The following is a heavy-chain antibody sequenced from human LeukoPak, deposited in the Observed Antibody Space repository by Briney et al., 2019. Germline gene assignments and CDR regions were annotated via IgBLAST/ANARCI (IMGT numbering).Heavy chain of an antibody. Sequence: SETLSLTCTVSGGSISSSTYYWGWIRQPPGKGLEWIASIYYSGGTYYNPSLKSRVTISVDTSKNQFSLKVSSVTAADTAVYYCARLPAATDIWGQGTMVTVSS. CDR2: IYYSGGT. CDR1: GGSISSSTYY. CDR3: ARLPAATDI. J-gene: IGHJ3*02. V-gene: IGHV4-39*01.